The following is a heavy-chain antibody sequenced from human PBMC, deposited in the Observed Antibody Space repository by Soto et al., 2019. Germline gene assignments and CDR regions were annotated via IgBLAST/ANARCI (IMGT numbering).Heavy chain of an antibody. CDR1: GFTFIDSY. Sequence: GGSLRLSCAASGFTFIDSYMSWIRQAPGKGLEWISYITFSGNTVYYADSLKGRFTISRDNAKNSLYLQMNRLRAEDTAVYYCARVSWREKYGMDVWGQGTTVTVSS. CDR2: ITFSGNTV. J-gene: IGHJ6*02. V-gene: IGHV3-11*01. CDR3: ARVSWREKYGMDV.